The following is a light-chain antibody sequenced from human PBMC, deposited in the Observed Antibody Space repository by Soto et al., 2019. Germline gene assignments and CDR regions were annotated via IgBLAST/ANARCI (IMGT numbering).Light chain of an antibody. CDR3: QQYNYWPPWT. CDR2: DAS. Sequence: ILMTQSPAPLSVSPGERATLYCRASQSASNNLAWYQQKPGQAPRLLIYDASTRATGIPARFSGSGSGTEFTLTISGLQSEDFAVYYCQQYNYWPPWTFGQGTKVEIK. J-gene: IGKJ1*01. CDR1: QSASNN. V-gene: IGKV3-15*01.